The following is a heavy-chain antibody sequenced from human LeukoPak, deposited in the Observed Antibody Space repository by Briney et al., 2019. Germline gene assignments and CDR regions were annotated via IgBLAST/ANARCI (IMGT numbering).Heavy chain of an antibody. CDR2: ISGSGGST. J-gene: IGHJ4*02. V-gene: IGHV3-23*01. CDR1: GFTFSSYA. D-gene: IGHD1-26*01. CDR3: AKRGAEVGATVAPGDY. Sequence: GGSLRLSCAASGFTFSSYAMSWVRQAPGKGLEWVSSISGSGGSTYYADSVKGRFTISRDSSKNTLYLQMNSLRAEDTAVYYCAKRGAEVGATVAPGDYWGQGTLVTVSS.